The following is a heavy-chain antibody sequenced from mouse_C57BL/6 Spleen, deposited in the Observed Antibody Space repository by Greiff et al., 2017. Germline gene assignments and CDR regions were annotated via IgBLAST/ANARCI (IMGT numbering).Heavy chain of an antibody. CDR1: GFTFSNYW. CDR2: IRLKSDDYAT. J-gene: IGHJ1*03. V-gene: IGHV6-3*01. CDR3: TEFDWYFDV. Sequence: EVMLVESGGGLVQPGGSMKLSCVASGFTFSNYWMNWVRQSPEKGLEWVAQIRLKSDDYATHYAESVKGRFTISRDDSKSSVYLQMNNLRAEDTGIYYCTEFDWYFDVWGTGTTVTVSS.